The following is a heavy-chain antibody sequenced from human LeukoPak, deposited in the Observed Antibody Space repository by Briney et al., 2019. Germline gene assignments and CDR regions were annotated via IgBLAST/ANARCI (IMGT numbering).Heavy chain of an antibody. Sequence: GGSLRLSCAASGFTFSSYGFHWVRQAPGKGLEWVAFIRYDGSNKYYADSVKGRFTISRYNSKNTLYLQMNSLRAEDTAVYYCAKVWELWAAGVGPWGQGTLVTVSS. CDR1: GFTFSSYG. V-gene: IGHV3-30*02. CDR2: IRYDGSNK. D-gene: IGHD1-26*01. CDR3: AKVWELWAAGVGP. J-gene: IGHJ5*02.